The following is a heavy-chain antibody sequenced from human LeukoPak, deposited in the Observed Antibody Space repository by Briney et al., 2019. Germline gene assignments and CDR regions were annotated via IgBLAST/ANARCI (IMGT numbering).Heavy chain of an antibody. D-gene: IGHD5-18*01. Sequence: PLETLSLTCTVSGGSISSYYWSWIRQPPGKGLEWIGYIYYSGSTNYNPSLKSRLTISVDSSKNQFSLKLSSVTAADTAVYYCARTTEGGYTYDYFYYYYMDVWGKGTTVTISS. J-gene: IGHJ6*03. CDR3: ARTTEGGYTYDYFYYYYMDV. CDR2: IYYSGST. CDR1: GGSISSYY. V-gene: IGHV4-59*01.